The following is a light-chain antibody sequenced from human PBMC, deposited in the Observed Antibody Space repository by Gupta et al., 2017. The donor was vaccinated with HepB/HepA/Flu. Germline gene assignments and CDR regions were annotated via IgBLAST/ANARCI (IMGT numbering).Light chain of an antibody. CDR3: QQSYSTLRT. J-gene: IGKJ1*01. CDR1: QSISSY. CDR2: AAS. Sequence: DSQIIQSPSSLSASVGDRVTITCRASQSISSYLNWYQQKPGKAPKLLIYAASSLQSGVPSRFSGSGSGTDFTLTISSLQPEDFATYYCQQSYSTLRTFGQGTKVEIK. V-gene: IGKV1-39*01.